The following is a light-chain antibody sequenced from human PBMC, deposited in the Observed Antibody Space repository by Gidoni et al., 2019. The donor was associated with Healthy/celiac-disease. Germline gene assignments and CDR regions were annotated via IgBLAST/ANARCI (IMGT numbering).Light chain of an antibody. CDR3: QQYYSTPWT. Sequence: DIVMTQSPDSLAVSLGERATINCKSSQSVLYSSNNKNYLAWYQQKPGQPPKLLIYWASTRESGVPDRFSGSGSGTDFTLTIGSLQAEDVAVYYCQQYYSTPWTFXQXTKVXIK. CDR1: QSVLYSSNNKNY. V-gene: IGKV4-1*01. CDR2: WAS. J-gene: IGKJ1*01.